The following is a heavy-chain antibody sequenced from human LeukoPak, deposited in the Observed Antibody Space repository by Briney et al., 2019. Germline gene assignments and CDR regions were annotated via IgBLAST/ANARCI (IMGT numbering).Heavy chain of an antibody. CDR1: GGSISSSSYY. J-gene: IGHJ4*02. CDR2: IYYSGST. Sequence: SETLSLTCTVSGGSISSSSYYWGWIRQPPGKGLEWIGSIYYSGSTYYNPSLKSRVTISVDTSKNQFSLKLSSVTAADTAVYYCSRVDCSSTSFYHFDYWGQGTLVTVSP. V-gene: IGHV4-39*01. D-gene: IGHD2-2*01. CDR3: SRVDCSSTSFYHFDY.